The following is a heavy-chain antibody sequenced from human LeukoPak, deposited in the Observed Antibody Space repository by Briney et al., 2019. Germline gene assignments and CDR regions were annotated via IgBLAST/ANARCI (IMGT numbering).Heavy chain of an antibody. CDR3: ARDWKGYGYYYYYGMDV. CDR1: GDSIDSGDYY. Sequence: SETLSLTCAVSGDSIDSGDYYWSWIRQPPGKGLEWIGYIYYSGTTHSNPSLKSRLTMSMDTSKSQFSLILSSVTAADTAVYYCARDWKGYGYYYYYGMDVWGQGTTVTVSS. J-gene: IGHJ6*02. CDR2: IYYSGTT. V-gene: IGHV4-30-4*01. D-gene: IGHD5-18*01.